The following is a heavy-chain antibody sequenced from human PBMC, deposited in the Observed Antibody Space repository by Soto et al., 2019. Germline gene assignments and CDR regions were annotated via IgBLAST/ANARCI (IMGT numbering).Heavy chain of an antibody. J-gene: IGHJ6*02. CDR1: GVSFNNNG. V-gene: IGHV1-69*01. D-gene: IGHD3-10*01. Sequence: QVQLVQSGAEVKKPGSSVKVSCKTSGVSFNNNGIGWVRQAPGHGLEWMGGVSPPFRTSNYARKFQGRISITAGESTGTVNMELSSLTSEDTAQYYCARVLYYGSGSYSPYGMDVWGQGTTVTVSS. CDR3: ARVLYYGSGSYSPYGMDV. CDR2: VSPPFRTS.